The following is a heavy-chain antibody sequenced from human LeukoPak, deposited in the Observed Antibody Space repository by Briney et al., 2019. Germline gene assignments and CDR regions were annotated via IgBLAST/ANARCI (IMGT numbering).Heavy chain of an antibody. CDR2: IWYDGSNK. V-gene: IGHV3-33*06. CDR3: AKDSLKLTYYDFWSGPEGGSFGAFDI. J-gene: IGHJ3*02. D-gene: IGHD3-3*01. Sequence: GGSLRLSCAASGFTFSSYGMHWVRQAPGKGLEWVAVIWYDGSNKYYADSVKGRFTISRDNSKNTLYLQMNSLRAEDTAVYYCAKDSLKLTYYDFWSGPEGGSFGAFDIWGQGTMVTVSS. CDR1: GFTFSSYG.